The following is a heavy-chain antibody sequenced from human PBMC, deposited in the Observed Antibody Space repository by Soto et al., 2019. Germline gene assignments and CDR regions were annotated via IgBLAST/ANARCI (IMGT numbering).Heavy chain of an antibody. V-gene: IGHV4-31*03. CDR1: GGSISSGGYY. CDR3: ARDPAYYDFWSGYYKYYYYYYGMDV. Sequence: SETVSLTCTVSGGSISSGGYYWSWIRQHPGKGLEWIGYIYYSGSTYYNPSLKSRVTISVDTSKNQFSLKLSSVTAADTAVYYCARDPAYYDFWSGYYKYYYYYYGMDVWGQGTTVTVSS. J-gene: IGHJ6*02. CDR2: IYYSGST. D-gene: IGHD3-3*01.